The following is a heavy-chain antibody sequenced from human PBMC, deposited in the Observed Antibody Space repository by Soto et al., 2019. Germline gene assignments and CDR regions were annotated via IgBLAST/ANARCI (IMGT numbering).Heavy chain of an antibody. J-gene: IGHJ4*02. V-gene: IGHV1-69*12. CDR2: IIPIFGTA. CDR1: GGTFSSYA. CDR3: ARTGYCSGWYPWGGLNFDY. Sequence: QVQLVQSGAEVKKPGSSVKVSCKASGGTFSSYAISWVRQAPGQGLEWMGGIIPIFGTANYAQKFQGRVTIHAGESTSTAHMELSSMRSEDTAVFYCARTGYCSGWYPWGGLNFDYWGQGTLVTVSS. D-gene: IGHD6-19*01.